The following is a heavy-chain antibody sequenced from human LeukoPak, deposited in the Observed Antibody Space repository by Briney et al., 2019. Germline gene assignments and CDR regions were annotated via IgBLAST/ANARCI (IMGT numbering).Heavy chain of an antibody. CDR3: AREYYDILNWVSWFDP. CDR1: GGSISSYY. Sequence: SETLSLTCTVSGGSISSYYWSWIRQPPGKGLEWIGYTYYSGSTNYNPSLKSRVTISVDTSKNQFSLKLSSVTAADTAVYYCAREYYDILNWVSWFDPWGQGTLVTVSS. J-gene: IGHJ5*02. CDR2: TYYSGST. D-gene: IGHD3-9*01. V-gene: IGHV4-59*01.